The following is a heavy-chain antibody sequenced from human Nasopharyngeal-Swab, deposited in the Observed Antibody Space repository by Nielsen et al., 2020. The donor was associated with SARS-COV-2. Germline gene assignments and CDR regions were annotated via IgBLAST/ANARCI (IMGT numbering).Heavy chain of an antibody. CDR1: GGSFSGYY. D-gene: IGHD3-3*01. Sequence: SETLSLTCAVYGGSFSGYYWRWIRQPPGKGLEWIGEINHSGRTNYNPSLKSRVTISVDTSKNQFSLKLSSVTAADTAVYYFARSQIKSITIFGLVRPRGYFDYWGQGTLVTVSS. J-gene: IGHJ4*02. CDR3: ARSQIKSITIFGLVRPRGYFDY. V-gene: IGHV4-34*01. CDR2: INHSGRT.